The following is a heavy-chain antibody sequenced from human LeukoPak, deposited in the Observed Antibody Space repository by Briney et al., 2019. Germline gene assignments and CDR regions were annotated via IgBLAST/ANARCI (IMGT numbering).Heavy chain of an antibody. Sequence: PGGSLRLSCAASGFTVSSNYMSWVRQAPGKGLEWVSVIYSGASTYYADSVKGGFTISRDNSKNTLYIQMNSLRAVDTAVYYCARGNWNYPFDYWGQGTLVTVSS. D-gene: IGHD1-7*01. CDR1: GFTVSSNY. CDR2: IYSGAST. V-gene: IGHV3-53*01. CDR3: ARGNWNYPFDY. J-gene: IGHJ4*02.